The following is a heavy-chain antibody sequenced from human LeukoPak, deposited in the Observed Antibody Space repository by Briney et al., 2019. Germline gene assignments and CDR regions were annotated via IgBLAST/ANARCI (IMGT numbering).Heavy chain of an antibody. D-gene: IGHD5/OR15-5a*01. CDR2: IYSGGST. V-gene: IGHV3-53*01. CDR3: AEVVYDSPIYYYYYMDV. Sequence: GGFLRLSCAASGFTVSSNYMSWVRQAPGKGLEWVSVIYSGGSTYYADSVKGRFTISRDNSKNTLYLQMNSLRAEDTAVYYCAEVVYDSPIYYYYYMDVWGKGTTVTVSS. J-gene: IGHJ6*03. CDR1: GFTVSSNY.